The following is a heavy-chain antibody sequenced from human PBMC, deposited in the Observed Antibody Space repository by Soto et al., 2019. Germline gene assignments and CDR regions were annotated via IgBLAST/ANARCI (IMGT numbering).Heavy chain of an antibody. Sequence: QVQLQQWGAGMLKPSETLSLTCAVYGGSFSVYYWAWIRHSPGKGLEWIGESNQGGNTNYNPYHKSQVVRTVDTTENPFYLELPSVSAAEMAVYYGAGGGYCGTSSRYYFDVGGQGTLVNVSA. CDR2: SNQGGNT. V-gene: IGHV4-34*01. CDR3: AGGGYCGTSSRYYFDV. CDR1: GGSFSVYY. J-gene: IGHJ4*02. D-gene: IGHD2-15*01.